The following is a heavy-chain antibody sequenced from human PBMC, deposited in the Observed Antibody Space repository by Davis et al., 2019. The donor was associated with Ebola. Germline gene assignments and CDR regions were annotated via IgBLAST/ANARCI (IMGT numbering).Heavy chain of an antibody. Sequence: PGGSLRLSCEASGFTFSNYWMHWVRQVPGKGLEWVSRINTGGSGTSYADSVKGRFTISRDTAKNTLQLQMNSLRAEETAVYYCARDAGGGKVPGATRTTDFWGQGTLVIVSS. CDR1: GFTFSNYW. D-gene: IGHD1-1*01. J-gene: IGHJ4*02. CDR2: INTGGSGT. V-gene: IGHV3-74*01. CDR3: ARDAGGGKVPGATRTTDF.